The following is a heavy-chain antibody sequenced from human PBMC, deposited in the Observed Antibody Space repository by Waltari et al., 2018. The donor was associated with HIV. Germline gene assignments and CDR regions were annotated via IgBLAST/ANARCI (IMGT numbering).Heavy chain of an antibody. CDR3: TTSPTIFGVAIVS. Sequence: EVQLVESGGGLVKPGGSLRLSCAASGFTFSNAWMSWVRQAPGKGLEWVGRIKSKTDGGTTDYAAPVKGRFTISRDDSKNTLYLQMNSLKTEDTAVYYCTTSPTIFGVAIVSWGQGTLVTVSS. CDR1: GFTFSNAW. V-gene: IGHV3-15*01. D-gene: IGHD3-3*01. CDR2: IKSKTDGGTT. J-gene: IGHJ4*02.